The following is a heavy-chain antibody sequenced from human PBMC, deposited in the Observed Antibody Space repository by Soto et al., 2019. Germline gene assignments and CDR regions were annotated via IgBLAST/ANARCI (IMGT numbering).Heavy chain of an antibody. J-gene: IGHJ5*02. Sequence: GGSLRLSCAASGFTFSDYYMSWIRQAPGKGLEWVSYISSSGSTIYYADSVKGRFTISRDNAKNSLYLQMNSLRAEDTAVYYCARASHVVVVAATPVWFDPWGQGTLVTVSS. CDR1: GFTFSDYY. CDR3: ARASHVVVVAATPVWFDP. D-gene: IGHD2-15*01. CDR2: ISSSGSTI. V-gene: IGHV3-11*01.